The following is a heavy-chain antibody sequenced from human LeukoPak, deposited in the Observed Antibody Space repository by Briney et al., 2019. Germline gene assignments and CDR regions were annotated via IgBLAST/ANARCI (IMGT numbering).Heavy chain of an antibody. CDR3: AELGITMIGGV. Sequence: GGSLRLSCAASGFTFSYYSVNWVRQAPGKVLEWISYISNSGNTIYYADSVKGRFTISRDNAKNSLYLQMNSLRAEDTAVYYCAELGITMIGGVWGKGTTVTISS. V-gene: IGHV3-48*04. D-gene: IGHD3-10*02. CDR1: GFTFSYYS. J-gene: IGHJ6*04. CDR2: ISNSGNTI.